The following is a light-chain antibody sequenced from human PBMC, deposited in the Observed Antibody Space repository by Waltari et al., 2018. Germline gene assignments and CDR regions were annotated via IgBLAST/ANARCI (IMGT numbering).Light chain of an antibody. CDR3: QVWDASGDHPV. CDR1: DLREKT. J-gene: IGLJ2*01. CDR2: DDT. V-gene: IGLV3-21*03. Sequence: YELTQPPSVSVAPGKTAKITCAGRDLREKTFHWYQQKSGQAPVLVIYDDTVRPSGIPERISGSDTATLTIAGVEAGDEAVYCCQVWDASGDHPVFGGGTRLTVL.